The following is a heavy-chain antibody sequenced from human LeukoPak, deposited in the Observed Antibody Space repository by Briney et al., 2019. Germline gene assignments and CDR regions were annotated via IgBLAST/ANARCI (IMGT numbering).Heavy chain of an antibody. CDR3: ARGGNGVNVGYSDS. CDR1: RFTFSGYW. CDR2: IKQDGSEK. Sequence: GGSLRLSCAASRFTFSGYWMSWGRQAPGKGLEWVANIKQDGSEKHYVDSVKGRFTISRDNAKNSLYLQMDSLRAEDTAVYYCARGGNGVNVGYSDSCGQGNLVTVSS. J-gene: IGHJ5*01. V-gene: IGHV3-7*04. D-gene: IGHD5-12*01.